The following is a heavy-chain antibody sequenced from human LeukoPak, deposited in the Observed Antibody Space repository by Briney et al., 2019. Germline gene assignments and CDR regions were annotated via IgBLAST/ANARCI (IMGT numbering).Heavy chain of an antibody. CDR1: GFTFSSYA. CDR3: ARANEVAGRGVGWFDP. J-gene: IGHJ5*02. D-gene: IGHD6-19*01. CDR2: ISYDGSNK. Sequence: GGSLRLSCAASGFTFSSYAMPWVRQAPGKGLGWVAVISYDGSNKYYADSVKGRFTISRENSKNTLYLQMNSPRAEDTAVYYCARANEVAGRGVGWFDPWGQGTLVTVSS. V-gene: IGHV3-30-3*01.